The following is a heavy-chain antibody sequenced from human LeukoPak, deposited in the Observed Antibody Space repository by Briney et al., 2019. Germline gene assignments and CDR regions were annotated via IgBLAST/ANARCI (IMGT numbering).Heavy chain of an antibody. CDR1: GGSISSSSYN. Sequence: SETLSLTCIVSGGSISSSSYNWGWIRQPPGKGLEWIGSTYYSGSTYYNPSLKSRLTISVDTSKTQFSLKLSSVTAADTAVYYCVAMVRGVIIMEQGYFDYWGQGTLVTVSS. J-gene: IGHJ4*02. D-gene: IGHD3-10*01. CDR2: TYYSGST. V-gene: IGHV4-39*01. CDR3: VAMVRGVIIMEQGYFDY.